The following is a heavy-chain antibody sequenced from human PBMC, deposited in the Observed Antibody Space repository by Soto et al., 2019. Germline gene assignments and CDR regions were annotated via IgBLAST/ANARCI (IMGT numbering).Heavy chain of an antibody. CDR2: ISGSGVRT. J-gene: IGHJ5*01. CDR1: GFTFTNYA. V-gene: IGHV3-23*01. CDR3: AKDHAREQFVRGENWFDS. Sequence: GGSLRLSCTASGFTFTNYAMSWARQAPGKGLEWVSTISGSGVRTYYADSVKGRFTISRDNSKNTLDLQMNSLRAEDTAIYYCAKDHAREQFVRGENWFDSWGQGTLVTVS. D-gene: IGHD6-6*01.